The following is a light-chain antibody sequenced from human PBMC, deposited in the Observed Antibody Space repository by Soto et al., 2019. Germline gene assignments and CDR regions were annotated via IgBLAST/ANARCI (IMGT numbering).Light chain of an antibody. J-gene: IGKJ1*01. CDR2: DAS. CDR3: QQYNSHL. CDR1: QSISSW. V-gene: IGKV1-5*01. Sequence: DIQMTQSPSTLSASVGDRVTITCRASQSISSWLAWYQQKPGKAPKLLIYDASSLESGVPSRFSGSGSGTEFTLTISSLQPDDFATYYCQQYNSHLFGQGTKVDIK.